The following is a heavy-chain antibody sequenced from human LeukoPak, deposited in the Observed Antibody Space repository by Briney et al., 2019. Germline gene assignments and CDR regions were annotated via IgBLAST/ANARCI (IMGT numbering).Heavy chain of an antibody. V-gene: IGHV5-51*01. D-gene: IGHD4-17*01. CDR1: GYNFNAYW. J-gene: IGHJ4*02. CDR3: ASRPFETTVVPWDFY. CDR2: IRPMNSDV. Sequence: GESLKISCKGSGYNFNAYWVAWVRQLPGKGLEWMGIIRPMNSDVRYSPSFQGQVAISADRSINTAYLQWSSLTASDTAMYYCASRPFETTVVPWDFYWGQGTQVTVSS.